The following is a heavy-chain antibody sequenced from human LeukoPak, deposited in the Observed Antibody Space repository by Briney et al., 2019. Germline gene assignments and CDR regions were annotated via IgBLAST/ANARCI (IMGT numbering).Heavy chain of an antibody. V-gene: IGHV1-18*01. CDR3: ARDDHLYDYVWGSYRTDAFDI. CDR1: GYTFTSYG. J-gene: IGHJ3*02. Sequence: GASVKVSCKASGYTFTSYGISWVRQAPGQGLEWMGWISAYNGNTNYAQKLQGRVTMTTDTSTSTAYMELRSLRSDDTAVYYCARDDHLYDYVWGSYRTDAFDIWGQGTMVTVSS. CDR2: ISAYNGNT. D-gene: IGHD3-16*02.